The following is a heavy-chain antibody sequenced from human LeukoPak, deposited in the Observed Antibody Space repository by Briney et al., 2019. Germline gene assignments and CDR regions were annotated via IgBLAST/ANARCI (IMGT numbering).Heavy chain of an antibody. CDR2: IDLNTGDT. CDR1: GCTFIDYW. CDR3: ARDAPHQRFDY. J-gene: IGHJ4*02. Sequence: ASVKVSCKASGCTFIDYWIHWVRQAPGQGLEWMGRIDLNTGDTTSAQKFQGRVTMTRDTSISTLYLDLSGLGSDDTAVYYCARDAPHQRFDYWGQGTLVTVSS. V-gene: IGHV1-2*02.